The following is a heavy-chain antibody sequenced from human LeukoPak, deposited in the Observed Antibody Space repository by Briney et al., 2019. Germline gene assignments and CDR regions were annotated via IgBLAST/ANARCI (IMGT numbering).Heavy chain of an antibody. J-gene: IGHJ4*02. CDR3: ARRRGPYYFDY. CDR2: IYYSGST. Sequence: SETLSLTCAVSGGSISSCSYYWGRIRPPPGQGREWTGSIYYSGSTYYNPSLKSRVTISGDTSKNQFSLKLSSVTAADTAVYYCARRRGPYYFDYWGQGTLVTVSS. V-gene: IGHV4-39*01. CDR1: GGSISSCSYY.